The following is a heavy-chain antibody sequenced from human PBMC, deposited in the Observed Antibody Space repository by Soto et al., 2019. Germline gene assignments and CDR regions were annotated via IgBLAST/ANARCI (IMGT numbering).Heavy chain of an antibody. V-gene: IGHV1-2*02. Sequence: ASVKVSCKASGYTFSAYYMHWVRQAPGQGLEWMGWINPNSGATNYAQKFQGRVTMTRDTSISTAYMEVSRLRTDDTAVYYCARAVNLGDSYPFDYWGQGTLVNVSS. CDR2: INPNSGAT. CDR1: GYTFSAYY. J-gene: IGHJ4*02. D-gene: IGHD2-21*01. CDR3: ARAVNLGDSYPFDY.